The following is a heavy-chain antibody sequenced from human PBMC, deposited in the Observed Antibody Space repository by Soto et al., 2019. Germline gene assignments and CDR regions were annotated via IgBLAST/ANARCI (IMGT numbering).Heavy chain of an antibody. V-gene: IGHV4-34*01. J-gene: IGHJ4*02. CDR1: GGSFSGYY. CDR2: ISHSGST. CDR3: ASYSGWFYSTYFDY. D-gene: IGHD6-19*01. Sequence: NPSETLSLTCAVYGGSFSGYYWSWIRQPPGKGLEWIGEISHSGSTNYNPSLKSRVTISVDTSKNQFSLKLSSVTAADTAVYYCASYSGWFYSTYFDYWGQGTLVTVSS.